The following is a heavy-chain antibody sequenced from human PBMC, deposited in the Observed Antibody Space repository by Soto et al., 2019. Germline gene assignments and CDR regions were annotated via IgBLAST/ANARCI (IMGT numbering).Heavy chain of an antibody. V-gene: IGHV5-10-1*01. CDR1: GYSFTSYW. J-gene: IGHJ6*02. Sequence: PGESLKISCKGSGYSFTSYWISWVRRLPGKGLEWMGRIDPSDSYTNYSPSFQGHVTISADKSISTAYLQWSSLKASDTAMYYCARHNTIFGVTIYGMDVWGQGTTVTVSS. D-gene: IGHD3-3*01. CDR2: IDPSDSYT. CDR3: ARHNTIFGVTIYGMDV.